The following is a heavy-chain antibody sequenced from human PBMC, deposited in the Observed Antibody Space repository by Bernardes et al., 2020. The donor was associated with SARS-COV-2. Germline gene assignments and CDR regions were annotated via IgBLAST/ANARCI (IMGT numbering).Heavy chain of an antibody. CDR1: GYTFTDYY. CDR3: ARDVGGTDWRFGFDV. J-gene: IGHJ3*01. Sequence: ASVKVSCKASGYTFTDYYVHWVRQAPGQGLECMAWINPDNGVTAYAPKFQGRISLTRDTSTSTIYLYLSGLRSDDTAVYYCARDVGGTDWRFGFDVWGPGTTVHVSS. CDR2: INPDNGVT. D-gene: IGHD3-9*01. V-gene: IGHV1-2*02.